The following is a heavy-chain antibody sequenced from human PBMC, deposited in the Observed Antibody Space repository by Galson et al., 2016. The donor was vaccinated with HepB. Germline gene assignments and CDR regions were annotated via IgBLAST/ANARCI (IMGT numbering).Heavy chain of an antibody. J-gene: IGHJ4*02. Sequence: ETLSLTCAVSSGSMSSSNWWSLVRQPPGTGLEWIGEIYHTGRVNYTPSLASRVTISIDTSNNHFSLRRTSVTAADTALYYCARQYWGGPSDYWGQGTLVIVSS. CDR2: IYHTGRV. V-gene: IGHV4-4*02. CDR1: SGSMSSSNW. D-gene: IGHD2/OR15-2a*01. CDR3: ARQYWGGPSDY.